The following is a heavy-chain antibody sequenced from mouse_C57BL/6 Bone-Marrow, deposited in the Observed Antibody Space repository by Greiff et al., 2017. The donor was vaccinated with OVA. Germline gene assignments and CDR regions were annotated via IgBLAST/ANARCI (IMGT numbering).Heavy chain of an antibody. CDR2: IRLKSDNYAT. D-gene: IGHD2-4*01. Sequence: EVKLEESGGGLVQPGGSMKLSCVASGFTFSNYWMNWVRQSPEKGLEWVAQIRLKSDNYATHYAESVKGRFTISRDDSKSSVYLQMNNLRAEDTGIYYCIFYYDSKTLYYYAMDYWGQGTSVTVSS. CDR3: IFYYDSKTLYYYAMDY. J-gene: IGHJ4*01. V-gene: IGHV6-3*01. CDR1: GFTFSNYW.